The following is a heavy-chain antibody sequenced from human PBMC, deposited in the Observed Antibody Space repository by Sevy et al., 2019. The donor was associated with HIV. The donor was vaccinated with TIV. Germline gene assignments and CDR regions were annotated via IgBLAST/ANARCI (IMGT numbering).Heavy chain of an antibody. D-gene: IGHD2-15*01. CDR2: IYHSGST. CDR1: GYSISSGYY. J-gene: IGHJ3*02. Sequence: SETLSLTCAVSGYSISSGYYWGWIRQPPGKGLEWIGSIYHSGSTYYNPSLKSRVTISVDTSKNQFSLKLSSVTAADTAVYYCARDEGGPNAFDIWGQWTMVTVSS. CDR3: ARDEGGPNAFDI. V-gene: IGHV4-38-2*02.